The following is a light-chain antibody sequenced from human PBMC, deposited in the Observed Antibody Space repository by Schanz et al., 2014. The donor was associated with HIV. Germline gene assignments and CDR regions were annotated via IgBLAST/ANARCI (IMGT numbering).Light chain of an antibody. V-gene: IGKV3-15*01. Sequence: EIVLTQSPATLSLSPGERATLSCRASQTVTNNFFAWYQQKPGQSPRLLIYGASTRATGIPARFSGSGSGTEFTLTIGSLQSEDFAVYYCQQYSNWPPMTFGGGTKVEIK. CDR3: QQYSNWPPMT. CDR1: QTVTNN. CDR2: GAS. J-gene: IGKJ4*01.